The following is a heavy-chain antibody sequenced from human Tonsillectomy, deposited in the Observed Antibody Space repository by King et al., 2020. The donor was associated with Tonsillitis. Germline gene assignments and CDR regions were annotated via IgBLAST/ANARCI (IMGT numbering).Heavy chain of an antibody. Sequence: VQLVESGGGLVQPGGSLRLSCAASGFTFRPYWMHWVRQAPGKGLVWVSRINSDGSTTTYADSVKGRFTISRDNAKDTLYLQMNSLRAEDTAVYYCARVLSYYDSSGFDYWGQGTLVTVSS. J-gene: IGHJ4*02. CDR3: ARVLSYYDSSGFDY. CDR1: GFTFRPYW. V-gene: IGHV3-74*01. D-gene: IGHD3-22*01. CDR2: INSDGSTT.